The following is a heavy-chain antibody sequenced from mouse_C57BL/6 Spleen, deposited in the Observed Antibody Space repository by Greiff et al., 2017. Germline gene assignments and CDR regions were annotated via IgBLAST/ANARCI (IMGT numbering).Heavy chain of an antibody. CDR3: ARPGLYYGSSYWYCDV. D-gene: IGHD1-1*01. CDR1: GYTFTSYW. V-gene: IGHV1-69*01. J-gene: IGHJ1*03. Sequence: QVQLQQPGAELVMPGASVKLSCKASGYTFTSYWMHWVKQRPGQGLEWIGEIDPSDSYTNYNQKFKGKSTLTVAKSSRTAYMQLSSLTSEDSAVYYCARPGLYYGSSYWYCDVWGTGTTVTVSS. CDR2: IDPSDSYT.